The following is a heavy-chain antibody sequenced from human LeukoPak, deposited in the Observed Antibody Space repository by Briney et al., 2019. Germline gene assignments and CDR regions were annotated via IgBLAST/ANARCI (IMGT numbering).Heavy chain of an antibody. CDR2: INHSGST. D-gene: IGHD2-2*02. CDR3: ARGGYCSSTSCYTELGFDP. J-gene: IGHJ5*02. CDR1: GGSFSGYY. V-gene: IGHV4-34*01. Sequence: PSETLSLTCAVYGGSFSGYYWSWIRQPPGKGLEWIGEINHSGSTNYNPSLKSRVTISVDTSKNQFSLKLSSVTAADTAEYYCARGGYCSSTSCYTELGFDPWGQGTLVTVSS.